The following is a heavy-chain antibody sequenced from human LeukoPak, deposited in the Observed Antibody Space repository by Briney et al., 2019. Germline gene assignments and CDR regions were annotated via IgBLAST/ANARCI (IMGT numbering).Heavy chain of an antibody. D-gene: IGHD6-19*01. V-gene: IGHV3-21*01. CDR1: GFIFSSYS. CDR2: ISSSSSYI. Sequence: GGSPRLSCAASGFIFSSYSMNWVRQAPGKGLEWVSSISSSSSYIYYTDSVKGRFTISRDNAKNSLYLQMNSLRAEDTAVYYCARDQYSSGPDAFDIWGQGTMVTVSS. CDR3: ARDQYSSGPDAFDI. J-gene: IGHJ3*02.